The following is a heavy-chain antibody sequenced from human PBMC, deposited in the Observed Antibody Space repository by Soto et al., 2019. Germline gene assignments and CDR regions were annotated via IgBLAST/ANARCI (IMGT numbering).Heavy chain of an antibody. CDR2: IWYDGNNK. D-gene: IGHD2-21*01. Sequence: QVQLVESGGGVVQPGGSLRLSCAASGFTFSNYGMHWVRQAPGKGLEWVAVIWYDGNNKYYADSVKGRFTISRDNSNNKLYVQKTSLRAEDTVVYYCARGLHSLFDYWGQGTLVTVSS. V-gene: IGHV3-33*01. CDR3: ARGLHSLFDY. J-gene: IGHJ4*02. CDR1: GFTFSNYG.